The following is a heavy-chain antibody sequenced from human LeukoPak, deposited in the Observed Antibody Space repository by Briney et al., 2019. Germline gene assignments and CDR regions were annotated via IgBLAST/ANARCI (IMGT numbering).Heavy chain of an antibody. J-gene: IGHJ4*02. CDR3: ARLSGATVPRGYFDY. CDR1: GFTFSSYS. V-gene: IGHV3-48*04. CDR2: ISSSSSTI. Sequence: PGGSLRLSCAASGFTFSSYSMNWVRQAPGKGLEWVSYISSSSSTIYYADSVKGRFTISRDNAKNSLYLQMNSLRAEDTAVYYCARLSGATVPRGYFDYWGQGALVTVSS. D-gene: IGHD1-26*01.